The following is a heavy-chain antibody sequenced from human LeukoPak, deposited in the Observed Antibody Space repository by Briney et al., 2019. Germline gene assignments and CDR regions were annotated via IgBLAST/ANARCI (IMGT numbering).Heavy chain of an antibody. Sequence: ASVKVSCKASGYTFTSYGISWVRQAPGQGLEWMGWISAYNGNTNYAQKLQGRVTMTTDTSTSTAYMELRSLRSDDTAVYYCARAKRVRYFDWLFPSDAFDIWGQGTMVTVSS. CDR1: GYTFTSYG. CDR3: ARAKRVRYFDWLFPSDAFDI. V-gene: IGHV1-18*01. J-gene: IGHJ3*02. CDR2: ISAYNGNT. D-gene: IGHD3-9*01.